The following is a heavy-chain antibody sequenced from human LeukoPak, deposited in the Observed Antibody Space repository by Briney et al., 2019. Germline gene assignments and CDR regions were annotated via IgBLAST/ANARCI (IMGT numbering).Heavy chain of an antibody. V-gene: IGHV1-69*13. D-gene: IGHD6-19*01. CDR3: ARGSGWDPWDY. J-gene: IGHJ4*02. CDR1: GGTFSSYA. CDR2: IIPIFGTA. Sequence: RASVKVSCKASGGTFSSYAISWVRQAPGEGLEWMGGIIPIFGTANYAQKFQGRVTITADESTSTAYMELSSLRSEDTAVYYCARGSGWDPWDYWGQGTLVTVSS.